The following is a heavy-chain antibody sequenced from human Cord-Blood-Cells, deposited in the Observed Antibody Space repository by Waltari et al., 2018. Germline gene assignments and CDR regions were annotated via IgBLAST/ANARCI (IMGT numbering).Heavy chain of an antibody. CDR1: GYTFTGYY. V-gene: IGHV1-2*02. Sequence: QVQLVQSGAEVKKPGASVKVSCKAFGYTFTGYYMNWEREAPGQGLEWMRWISPNSGGTNYAQRFQGRVTMTRDTSSSTAYMELSRLRSEDTAVYYWARANWGSAFDIWGQGTMVTVSS. CDR2: ISPNSGGT. J-gene: IGHJ3*02. D-gene: IGHD7-27*01. CDR3: ARANWGSAFDI.